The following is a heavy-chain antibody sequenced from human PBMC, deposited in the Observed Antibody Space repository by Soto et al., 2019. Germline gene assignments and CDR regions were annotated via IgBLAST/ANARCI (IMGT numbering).Heavy chain of an antibody. J-gene: IGHJ6*02. Sequence: ASVKVSCKASGYTFIGFSLHWVRQAPGQGLEWMGWISAYNGNTNYAQKLQGRVTMTTDTSTSTAYMELRSLRSDDTAVYYCARFVTYNYYYGMDVWGQGTTVTVSS. CDR3: ARFVTYNYYYGMDV. CDR1: GYTFIGFS. V-gene: IGHV1-18*04. D-gene: IGHD2-21*01. CDR2: ISAYNGNT.